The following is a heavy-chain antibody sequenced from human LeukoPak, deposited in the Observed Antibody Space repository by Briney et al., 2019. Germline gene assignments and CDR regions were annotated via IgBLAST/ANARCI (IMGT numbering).Heavy chain of an antibody. D-gene: IGHD7-27*01. J-gene: IGHJ4*02. CDR1: GYTFTGYF. V-gene: IGHV1-2*06. CDR2: INLNSGGA. Sequence: ASGKVSCKASGYTFTGYFIHWVRHAPGPGIEWMGRINLNSGGAEYEQNFQARVTMTRDTSINTAYMTLSGLTFDDTAMYYCARDLSATANWEFDYWGQGTVVTVSS. CDR3: ARDLSATANWEFDY.